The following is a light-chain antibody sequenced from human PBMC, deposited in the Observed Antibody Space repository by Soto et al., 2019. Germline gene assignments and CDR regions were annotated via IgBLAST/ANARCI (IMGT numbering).Light chain of an antibody. CDR2: AAS. CDR1: QNINNY. V-gene: IGKV1-39*01. J-gene: IGKJ5*01. CDR3: QQSYSTLSIT. Sequence: QMTQSPYSLAASVVDRGPITCRASQNINNYLNWYQQKPGKAPKLLIYAASSLQSGVPSRFSGSGSGTDFTLTISSLQPEDFATYYCQQSYSTLSITFGQGTLLEVK.